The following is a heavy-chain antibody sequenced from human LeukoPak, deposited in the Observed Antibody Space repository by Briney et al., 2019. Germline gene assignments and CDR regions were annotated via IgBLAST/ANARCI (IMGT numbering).Heavy chain of an antibody. CDR1: GFTFSSYA. V-gene: IGHV3-30*04. CDR2: ISFDGTDA. CDR3: ARANYDSSGLSFDY. D-gene: IGHD3-22*01. Sequence: PGGSLRLSCAASGFTFSSYAIHWVRQAPGKGLEWVAVISFDGTDAFYADSVKGRFTISRDNAKNSLYLQMNSLRAEDTALYYCARANYDSSGLSFDYWGQGTLVTVSS. J-gene: IGHJ4*02.